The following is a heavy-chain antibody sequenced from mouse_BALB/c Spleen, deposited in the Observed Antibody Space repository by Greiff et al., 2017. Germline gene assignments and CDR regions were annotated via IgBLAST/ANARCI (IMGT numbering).Heavy chain of an antibody. V-gene: IGHV5-17*02. D-gene: IGHD2-4*01. CDR1: GFTFSSFG. J-gene: IGHJ3*01. CDR3: ARSEVYYDYDGAWFAY. Sequence: EVKVVESGGGLVQPGGSRKLSCAASGFTFSSFGMHWVRQAPEKGLEWVAYISSGSSTIYYADTVKGRFTISRDNPKNTLFLQMTSLRSEDTAMYYCARSEVYYDYDGAWFAYWGQGTLVTVSA. CDR2: ISSGSSTI.